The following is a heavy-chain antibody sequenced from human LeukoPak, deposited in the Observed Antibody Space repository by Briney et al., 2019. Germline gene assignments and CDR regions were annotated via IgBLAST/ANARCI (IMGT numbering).Heavy chain of an antibody. Sequence: PGGSLRLSCAASGFTFSSSWMAWIRQPPGKGLEWIGEINHSGSTNYNPSLKSRVTISVDTSKNQFSLKLSSVTAADTAVYYCARLPGIAAARTLRHWYFDLWGRGTLVTVSS. CDR2: INHSGST. D-gene: IGHD6-13*01. CDR1: GFTFSSSW. V-gene: IGHV4-34*01. J-gene: IGHJ2*01. CDR3: ARLPGIAAARTLRHWYFDL.